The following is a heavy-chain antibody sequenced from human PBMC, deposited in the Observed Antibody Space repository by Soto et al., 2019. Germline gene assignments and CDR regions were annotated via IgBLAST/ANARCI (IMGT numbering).Heavy chain of an antibody. D-gene: IGHD5-18*01. V-gene: IGHV3-30*18. CDR2: ISYDGSDK. Sequence: GGSLRLSCAASGFTFSSYGMHWVRQAPGKGLEWVAVISYDGSDKYYADSVKGRFTISRDNTKNTLYLQMNSLRAEDTAVYYWGKDLNRNRWAAYSCDYWGQGSRVTVSS. CDR3: GKDLNRNRWAAYSCDY. J-gene: IGHJ4*02. CDR1: GFTFSSYG.